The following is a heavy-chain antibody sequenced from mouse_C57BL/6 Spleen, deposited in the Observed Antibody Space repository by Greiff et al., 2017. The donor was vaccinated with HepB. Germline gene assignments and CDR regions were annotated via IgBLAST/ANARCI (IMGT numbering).Heavy chain of an antibody. CDR3: ARFNGPYYFDY. V-gene: IGHV5-17*01. J-gene: IGHJ2*01. CDR2: ISSGSSTI. Sequence: DVHLVESGGGLVKPGGSLKLSCAASGFTFSDYGMHWVRQAPEKGLEWVAYISSGSSTIYYADTVKGRFTISRDNAKNTLFLQMTSLRSEDTAMYYCARFNGPYYFDYWGQGTTLTVSS. D-gene: IGHD1-1*02. CDR1: GFTFSDYG.